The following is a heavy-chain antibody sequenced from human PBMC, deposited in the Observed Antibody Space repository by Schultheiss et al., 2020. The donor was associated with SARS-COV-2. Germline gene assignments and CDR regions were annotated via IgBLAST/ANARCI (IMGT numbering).Heavy chain of an antibody. D-gene: IGHD3-9*01. CDR2: ISAYNGNT. CDR1: GYTFTSYG. V-gene: IGHV1-18*01. J-gene: IGHJ4*02. Sequence: ASVKVSCKASGYTFTSYGISWVRQAPGQGLEWMGWISAYNGNTNYAQKLQGRVTMTTDTSTSTAYMELRSLRSDDTAVYYCARAWSGVRYFGSYGPIDYWGQGTLVTVSS. CDR3: ARAWSGVRYFGSYGPIDY.